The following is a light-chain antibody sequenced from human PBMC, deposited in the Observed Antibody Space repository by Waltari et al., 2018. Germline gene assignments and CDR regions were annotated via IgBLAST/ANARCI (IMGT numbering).Light chain of an antibody. CDR2: AAS. J-gene: IGKJ2*01. Sequence: DIQMTQYPSSLSASVGDRVTITCRASQSISSFLNWYQQKPGKAPNLLIYAASSLQSGVPSRFSGSGSGTDFTLTISSLQPEDFATYYCQQSYSTLYTFGQGTKLEIK. CDR1: QSISSF. CDR3: QQSYSTLYT. V-gene: IGKV1-39*01.